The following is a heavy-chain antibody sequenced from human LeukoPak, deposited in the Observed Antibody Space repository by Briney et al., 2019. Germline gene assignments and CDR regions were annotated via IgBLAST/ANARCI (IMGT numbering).Heavy chain of an antibody. CDR2: IFYSGST. V-gene: IGHV4-59*08. CDR1: GGSITNYY. Sequence: SETLSLTCTVSGGSITNYYWSWIRQPPGKGLEWMGYIFYSGSTKYNPSLKSRVTLSVDTSKNQFSLKLSSVTAADTAVYYCARQNPAAAGQGLDFWGQGALVTVSS. J-gene: IGHJ4*02. CDR3: ARQNPAAAGQGLDF. D-gene: IGHD6-13*01.